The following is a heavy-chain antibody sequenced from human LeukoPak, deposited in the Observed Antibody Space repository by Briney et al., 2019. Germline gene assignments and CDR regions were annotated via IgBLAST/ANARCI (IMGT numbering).Heavy chain of an antibody. Sequence: SETLSLTCAVYGGSFSGYYWSWIRQPPGKGLEWIGEINHSGSTNYNPSLKSRVTISVDTSKSQFSLKLSSVTAADTAVYYCARGDYGGLNFDYWGQGTLVTVSS. CDR1: GGSFSGYY. D-gene: IGHD4-23*01. V-gene: IGHV4-34*01. J-gene: IGHJ4*02. CDR2: INHSGST. CDR3: ARGDYGGLNFDY.